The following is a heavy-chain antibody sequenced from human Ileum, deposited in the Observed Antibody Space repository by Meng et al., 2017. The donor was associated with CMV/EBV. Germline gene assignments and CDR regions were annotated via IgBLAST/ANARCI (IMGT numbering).Heavy chain of an antibody. CDR2: INEYGSEK. CDR1: GFTFSSYW. J-gene: IGHJ5*02. CDR3: ARDQGGYCSGGSCYSGWFDP. Sequence: GSLRLSCTPSGFTFSSYWMSWVRQAPGKGLEWVANINEYGSEKYYVDSVKGRFTISRDNSKNTLYLQMNSLRAEDTAVYYCARDQGGYCSGGSCYSGWFDPWGQGTLVTVSS. V-gene: IGHV3-7*01. D-gene: IGHD2-15*01.